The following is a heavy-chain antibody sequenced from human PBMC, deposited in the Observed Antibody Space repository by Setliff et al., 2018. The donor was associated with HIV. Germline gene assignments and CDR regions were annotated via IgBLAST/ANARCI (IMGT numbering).Heavy chain of an antibody. J-gene: IGHJ4*02. CDR3: TRAQIAAPRPFDY. D-gene: IGHD2-21*01. CDR2: INHKGVT. Sequence: SETLSLTCAVHGGAFNGYYWTWIRQSPGRGLEWIGEINHKGVTNYSPSLMRRATISAETSKNQFSLRLSSVTAADTALYFCTRAQIAAPRPFDYWGQGTLVTVSS. V-gene: IGHV4-34*01. CDR1: GGAFNGYY.